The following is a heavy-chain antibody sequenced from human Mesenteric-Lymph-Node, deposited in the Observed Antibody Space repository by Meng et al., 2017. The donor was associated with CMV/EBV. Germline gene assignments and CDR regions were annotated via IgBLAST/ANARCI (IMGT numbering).Heavy chain of an antibody. CDR2: IYGTGIT. CDR1: GVSVTSGAYH. Sequence: QVQLQEAGPGLVKPSETLSLPCIVSGVSVTSGAYHWSWIRQSPGKGLEWIGYIYGTGITIYNPSLKSRVTILLETSKNQFSLKLNSVTTADTAVYYCAKSRSSTPGIVDDWGQGTLVTVSS. D-gene: IGHD2/OR15-2a*01. CDR3: AKSRSSTPGIVDD. J-gene: IGHJ4*02. V-gene: IGHV4-61*08.